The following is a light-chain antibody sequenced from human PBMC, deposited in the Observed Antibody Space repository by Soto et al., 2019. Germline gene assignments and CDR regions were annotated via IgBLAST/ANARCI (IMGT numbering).Light chain of an antibody. CDR2: DVS. V-gene: IGLV2-11*01. Sequence: QSVLTQPASVSGSPGQSITISCTGSYSDVGGDDFVSWYQHHPGKAPKLMIYDVSKRPSGVPDRFSGSKSGNTASLTISGLQAEDEADYYCCSYAGSYRYVFGTGTKVTVL. J-gene: IGLJ1*01. CDR1: YSDVGGDDF. CDR3: CSYAGSYRYV.